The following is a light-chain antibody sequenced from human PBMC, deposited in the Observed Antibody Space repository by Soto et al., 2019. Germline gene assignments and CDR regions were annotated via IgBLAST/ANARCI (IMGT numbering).Light chain of an antibody. CDR1: TTDFGFYNY. V-gene: IGLV2-14*01. Sequence: QSALTQPASVSGSPGQSITISCTGTTTDFGFYNYVSWYQHHPGKAPKLLIYEVTNRHSGVSNRFSGSKSGNTASLTISGLQAEDEADYYCSSYTSSTDYVFGTGTKVTVL. CDR3: SSYTSSTDYV. CDR2: EVT. J-gene: IGLJ1*01.